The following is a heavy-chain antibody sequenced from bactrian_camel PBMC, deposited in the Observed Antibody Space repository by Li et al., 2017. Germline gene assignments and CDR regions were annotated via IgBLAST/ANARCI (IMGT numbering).Heavy chain of an antibody. Sequence: HVQLVESGGGLVQPGESLRLSCAVSLFPVNKYHINWVRQAPGKEREGVAAIDSDGAATYADSLKARFTISRDNAKSTLYLQMNNLKPEDTAMYYCAADRALDDDCYVGSLYTDFAYWGQGTQVTVS. V-gene: IGHV3S26*01. CDR2: IDSDGAA. D-gene: IGHD3*01. CDR1: LFPVNKYH. CDR3: AADRALDDDCYVGSLYTDFAY. J-gene: IGHJ6*01.